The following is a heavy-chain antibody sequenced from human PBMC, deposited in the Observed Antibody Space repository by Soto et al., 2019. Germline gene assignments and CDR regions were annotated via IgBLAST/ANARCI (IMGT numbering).Heavy chain of an antibody. D-gene: IGHD6-6*01. CDR2: IWYDGSNK. CDR1: GFTFSSYG. CDR3: ARVDSSSSFDY. Sequence: GGSLRLSCAASGFTFSSYGMHWVRQAPGKGLEWVAVIWYDGSNKYYADSVKGRFTISRDNSKNTLYLQMNSLRAEDTAVYYCARVDSSSSFDYWGQGTLVTVSS. V-gene: IGHV3-33*01. J-gene: IGHJ4*02.